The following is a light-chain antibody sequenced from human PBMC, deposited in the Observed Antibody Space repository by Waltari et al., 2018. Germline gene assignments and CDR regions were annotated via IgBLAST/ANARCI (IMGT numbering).Light chain of an antibody. CDR3: QQYKTKYT. CDR2: QAS. J-gene: IGKJ2*01. V-gene: IGKV1-5*03. CDR1: ESISTW. Sequence: DIQMTQSPSTLSASVGDRVTITCRASESISTWLAWYQQKPGKAPKVLIFQASSLESDVPSRFSGSGSDTEFTLTISSLQPDDFATYYCQQYKTKYTFGQGTRLEIK.